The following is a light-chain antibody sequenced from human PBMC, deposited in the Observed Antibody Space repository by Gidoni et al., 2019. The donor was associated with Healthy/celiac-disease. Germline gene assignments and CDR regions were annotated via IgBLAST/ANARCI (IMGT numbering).Light chain of an antibody. J-gene: IGLJ2*01. CDR2: EGS. CDR1: SSDVGSYNL. CDR3: CSYAGSSTLVV. V-gene: IGLV2-23*01. Sequence: QSALTQPASVSGSPGQSITSACTGTSSDVGSYNLVSGYQQHPGKAPKLMIYEGSKRPSGVSNRFSGSKSGNTASLTISGLQAEDEADYYCCSYAGSSTLVVFGGGTKLTVL.